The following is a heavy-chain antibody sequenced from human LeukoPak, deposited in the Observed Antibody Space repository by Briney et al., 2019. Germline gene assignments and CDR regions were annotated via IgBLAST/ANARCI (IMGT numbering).Heavy chain of an antibody. J-gene: IGHJ1*01. CDR2: IIPIFGTA. Sequence: SVKVSCKASGGTFISYAISWVRQAPGQGLEWMGGIIPIFGTANYAQKFQGRVTITTDESTSTAYMELSSLRSEDTAVYYCAIPAAGPLGFQHWGQGTLVTVSS. CDR1: GGTFISYA. CDR3: AIPAAGPLGFQH. D-gene: IGHD6-13*01. V-gene: IGHV1-69*05.